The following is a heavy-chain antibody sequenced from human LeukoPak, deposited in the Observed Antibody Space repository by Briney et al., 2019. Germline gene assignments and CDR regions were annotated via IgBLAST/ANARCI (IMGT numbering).Heavy chain of an antibody. J-gene: IGHJ5*02. D-gene: IGHD5-18*01. CDR3: ARYVDTAMVLDNWFDP. V-gene: IGHV1-2*06. CDR1: GYTFTGYY. CDR2: FNPNSGGT. Sequence: ASVKVSCKASGYTFTGYYMHWVRQAPGQGLEWMGRFNPNSGGTNYAQKFQGRVTMTRDTSISTAYMELSRLRSDDTAVYYCARYVDTAMVLDNWFDPWGQGTLVTVSS.